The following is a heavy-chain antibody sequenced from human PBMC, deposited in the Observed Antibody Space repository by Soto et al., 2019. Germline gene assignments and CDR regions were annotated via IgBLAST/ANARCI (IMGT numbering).Heavy chain of an antibody. CDR2: IWYDGTNK. J-gene: IGHJ6*02. Sequence: QVQLVESGGGVVQPGRSLRLSCAASGFSFSRYAMHWVRQAPGKGLEWVAVIWYDGTNKHYVDSVKGRFTISRDNSKNTVYLQMNSLRAEDTAVYYCARVLDGLDVWDQGTTVTVSS. CDR1: GFSFSRYA. V-gene: IGHV3-33*01. CDR3: ARVLDGLDV.